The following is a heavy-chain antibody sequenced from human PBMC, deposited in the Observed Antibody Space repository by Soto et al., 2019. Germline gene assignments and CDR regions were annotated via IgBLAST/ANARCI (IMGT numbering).Heavy chain of an antibody. J-gene: IGHJ4*01. CDR2: INPNSGGT. V-gene: IGHV1-2*02. CDR3: ARDQEYDYVCGSYPSLFAY. CDR1: GYTFTGYY. D-gene: IGHD3-16*02. Sequence: ASVKVSCKASGYTFTGYYMHWVRQAPGQGLEWMGWINPNSGGTNYAQKFQGRVTMTRDTSISTAYMELSRLRSDDTAVYYCARDQEYDYVCGSYPSLFAYWGHGTLVTVSS.